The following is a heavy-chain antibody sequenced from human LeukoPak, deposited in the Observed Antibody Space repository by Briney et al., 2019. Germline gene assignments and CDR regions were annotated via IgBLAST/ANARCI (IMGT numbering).Heavy chain of an antibody. D-gene: IGHD5-18*01. J-gene: IGHJ4*02. Sequence: GGSLRLSCAASGFTVSSNYMSWVRQAPGKGLEWVSVIYSGGSTYYADSVKGRFTISRDNSKNTLYLQMNSLRAEDTAVYYCAKGDTTMVILFFYWGQGTLVTVSS. V-gene: IGHV3-53*01. CDR1: GFTVSSNY. CDR3: AKGDTTMVILFFY. CDR2: IYSGGST.